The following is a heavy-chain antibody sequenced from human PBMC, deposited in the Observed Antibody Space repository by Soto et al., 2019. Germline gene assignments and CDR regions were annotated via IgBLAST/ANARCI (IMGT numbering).Heavy chain of an antibody. CDR3: SYGANHHFDY. V-gene: IGHV3-15*07. Sequence: GGSLRLSCEVSGVTLTNVWMNWVRQAPGKGPEWVGRIKSNIDGGTTDYAAPVKGRFTVSTDDSENTLFLHMNSLKIEDTAVYYCSYGANHHFDYWGQGALVTVS. D-gene: IGHD4-17*01. J-gene: IGHJ4*02. CDR1: GVTLTNVW. CDR2: IKSNIDGGTT.